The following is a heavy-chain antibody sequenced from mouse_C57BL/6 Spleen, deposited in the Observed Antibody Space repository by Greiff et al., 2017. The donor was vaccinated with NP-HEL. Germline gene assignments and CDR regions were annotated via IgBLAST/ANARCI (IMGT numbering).Heavy chain of an antibody. J-gene: IGHJ1*03. D-gene: IGHD1-1*01. CDR3: TRDPGSSPWYCDV. V-gene: IGHV5-9-1*02. CDR1: GFTFSSYA. CDR2: ISSGGDYI. Sequence: EVKLVESGEGLVKPGGSLKLSCAASGFTFSSYAMSWVRQTPEKRLEWVAYISSGGDYIYYADTVKGRFTISRDNARNTLYLQMSSLKSEDTAMYYCTRDPGSSPWYCDVWGTGTTVTVSS.